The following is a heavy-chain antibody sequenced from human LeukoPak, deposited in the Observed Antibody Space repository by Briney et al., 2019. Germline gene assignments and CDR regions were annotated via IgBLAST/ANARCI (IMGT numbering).Heavy chain of an antibody. CDR3: ARGRDYNNNWFDP. CDR1: GGTFSSYA. CDR2: IIPIFGTA. V-gene: IGHV1-69*05. J-gene: IGHJ5*02. Sequence: ASVKVSCKASGGTFSSYAISWVRQAPGQGLEWMGGIIPIFGTANYAQKLQGRVTMTTDTSTSTAYMELRSLRSDDTAVYYCARGRDYNNNWFDPWGQGTLVTVSS. D-gene: IGHD4-11*01.